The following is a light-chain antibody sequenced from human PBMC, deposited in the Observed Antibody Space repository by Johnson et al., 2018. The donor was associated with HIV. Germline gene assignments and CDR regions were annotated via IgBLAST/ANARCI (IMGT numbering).Light chain of an antibody. V-gene: IGLV1-51*01. Sequence: QSVLTQPPSVSAAPGQKVTISCSGSSSNIGNNYVSWYQQLPGTAPRIVTYDNNKRPSGIPDRFSGSKYGTSGPLAITGLQPGDEADYYCGTWDSSLSAYVFGTGTKVTVL. CDR1: SSNIGNNY. CDR3: GTWDSSLSAYV. J-gene: IGLJ1*01. CDR2: DNN.